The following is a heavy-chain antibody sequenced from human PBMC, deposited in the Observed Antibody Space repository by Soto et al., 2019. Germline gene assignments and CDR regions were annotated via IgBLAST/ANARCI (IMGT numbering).Heavy chain of an antibody. D-gene: IGHD5-12*01. CDR1: GFTFTSSA. V-gene: IGHV1-58*01. Sequence: GASGKVSCRASGFTFTSSAVQWVRHARGQRLEWIGWIVVGSGNTNYAQKFQERVTITRDMSTSTAYMELSSLRSEDTAVYYCAAGRPGYNFAYYFDYWGQGTLVTV. J-gene: IGHJ4*02. CDR3: AAGRPGYNFAYYFDY. CDR2: IVVGSGNT.